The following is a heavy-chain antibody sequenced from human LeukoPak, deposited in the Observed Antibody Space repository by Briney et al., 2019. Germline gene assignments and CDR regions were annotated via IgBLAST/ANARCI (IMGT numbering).Heavy chain of an antibody. CDR3: AIRAVAARGGFDY. J-gene: IGHJ4*02. CDR2: INPESGGT. Sequence: ASVSVSCKASGYPFTSYYIHWVRQAPGQGLEWMGWINPESGGTKYAQKFQGRVTMTRDTSISTAYMELSRLTSDDTAVYYCAIRAVAARGGFDYWGQGTLATVSS. V-gene: IGHV1-2*02. CDR1: GYPFTSYY. D-gene: IGHD6-19*01.